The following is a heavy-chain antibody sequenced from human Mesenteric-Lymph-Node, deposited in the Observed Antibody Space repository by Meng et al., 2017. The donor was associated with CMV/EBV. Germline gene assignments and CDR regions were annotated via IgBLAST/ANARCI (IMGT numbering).Heavy chain of an antibody. J-gene: IGHJ4*02. V-gene: IGHV1-18*01. CDR3: AKERGYCSGTSCREADY. D-gene: IGHD2-2*01. CDR1: YTFPASG. CDR2: IRGDNATT. Sequence: YTFPASGITWVRPAPGQGLEWMGWIRGDNATTDYAQKFQGRVTMTTDTSTNTVYMELRSLRSDDTALYYCAKERGYCSGTSCREADYWGQGTLVTVSS.